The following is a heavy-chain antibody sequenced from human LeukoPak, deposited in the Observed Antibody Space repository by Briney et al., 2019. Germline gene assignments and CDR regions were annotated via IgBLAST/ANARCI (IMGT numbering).Heavy chain of an antibody. V-gene: IGHV3-23*01. CDR2: IFPSGGEI. CDR3: ARGYYYDSSGYYLDY. J-gene: IGHJ4*02. D-gene: IGHD3-22*01. Sequence: GGSLRLSCAASGFTFSTFAMIWVRQPPGKGLEWVSSIFPSGGEIHYADSVRGRFTISRDNSKSTLSLQMNSLRAGDTAVYYCARGYYYDSSGYYLDYWGQGTLVTVSS. CDR1: GFTFSTFA.